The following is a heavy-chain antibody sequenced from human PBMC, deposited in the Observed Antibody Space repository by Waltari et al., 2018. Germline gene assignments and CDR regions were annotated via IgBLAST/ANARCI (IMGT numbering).Heavy chain of an antibody. CDR2: IYHGGNT. CDR3: ARDRGAADYIDY. V-gene: IGHV4-38-2*02. D-gene: IGHD3-10*01. CDR1: AYPISSGFY. J-gene: IGHJ4*02. Sequence: QVQLQESGPGLVKPSETLSLTCVVSAYPISSGFYWGWIRQPPGKGLEWIGSIYHGGNTYYNPSLKSRVTLSVDTSKNQFSLKLISVTAADTAVYYCARDRGAADYIDYWGQGTLVTVSS.